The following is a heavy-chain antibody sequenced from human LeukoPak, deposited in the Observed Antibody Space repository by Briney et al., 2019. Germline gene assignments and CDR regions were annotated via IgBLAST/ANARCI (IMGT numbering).Heavy chain of an antibody. CDR1: GYTFTSYY. CDR3: AREGVQHLDIVATMGLSGYYYGMDV. Sequence: ASVKVSCKASGYTFTSYYMHWVRQAPGQGLEWMGIINPRGGSTSYAQKFQGRVTMTRDTSTSTVYMELSSLRSEDTAVYYCAREGVQHLDIVATMGLSGYYYGMDVWGQGTTVTVSS. J-gene: IGHJ6*02. V-gene: IGHV1-46*01. CDR2: INPRGGST. D-gene: IGHD5-12*01.